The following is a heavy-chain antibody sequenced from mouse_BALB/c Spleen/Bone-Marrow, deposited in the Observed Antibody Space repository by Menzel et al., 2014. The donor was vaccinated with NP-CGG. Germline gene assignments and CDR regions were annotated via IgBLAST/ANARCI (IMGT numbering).Heavy chain of an antibody. CDR2: INPGNGRT. V-gene: IGHV1S81*02. CDR3: ARWGKGYFDV. J-gene: IGHJ1*01. CDR1: GYNFISYW. D-gene: IGHD1-3*01. Sequence: VQLQQSGAELVKPGASVKLSCKASGYNFISYWIHWVKQRPGQGLEWIGEINPGNGRTNYNEKFKNKATLTKDKSSSTAYMQLSRLTSEDSAVYCCARWGKGYFDVWGAGTTVTVSS.